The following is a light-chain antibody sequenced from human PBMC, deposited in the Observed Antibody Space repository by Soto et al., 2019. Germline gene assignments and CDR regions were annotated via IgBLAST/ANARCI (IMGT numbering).Light chain of an antibody. CDR3: QQYHDWPPIT. V-gene: IGKV3-15*01. J-gene: IGKJ3*01. Sequence: EVVMTQSPGTLSLSAGERATVSCRASQSISSDLAWYQQKPGQAPRLLIYGASTRATDIPARFSGGGSGTEFTLTISSLQSEDSAIYYCQQYHDWPPITFGPGTKVHI. CDR2: GAS. CDR1: QSISSD.